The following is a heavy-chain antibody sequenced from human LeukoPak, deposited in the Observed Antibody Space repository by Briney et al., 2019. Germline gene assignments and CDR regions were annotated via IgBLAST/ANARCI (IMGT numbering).Heavy chain of an antibody. CDR1: GYRFNAYW. V-gene: IGHV5-51*01. CDR2: IYPDDSDT. J-gene: IGHJ3*01. CDR3: ARPNITSYYDSRGYDAFDV. Sequence: GESLKISCKGSGYRFNAYWIAWVRQMPGKGLEWMGIIYPDDSDTRYSPSLQGQVTISADKSVRTAYLQWSSLKASDTAVYYCARPNITSYYDSRGYDAFDVWGQGTMVTVSS. D-gene: IGHD3-22*01.